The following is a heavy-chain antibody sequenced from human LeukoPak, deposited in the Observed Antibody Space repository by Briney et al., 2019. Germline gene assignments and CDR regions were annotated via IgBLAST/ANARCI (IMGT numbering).Heavy chain of an antibody. Sequence: ASVKVSCKASGYPLNTYDISWARQAPGQGLEWMGWIRGYNGDTKYAQKFQARVTMTTDTSTSTAYMELRSLRTDDTAVYYCAREEYVWGSYRFVDYWGQGTLVTVSS. CDR1: GYPLNTYD. J-gene: IGHJ4*02. CDR3: AREEYVWGSYRFVDY. D-gene: IGHD3-16*01. V-gene: IGHV1-18*01. CDR2: IRGYNGDT.